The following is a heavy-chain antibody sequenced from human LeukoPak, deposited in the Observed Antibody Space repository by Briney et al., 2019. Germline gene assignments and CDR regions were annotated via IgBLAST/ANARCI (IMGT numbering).Heavy chain of an antibody. Sequence: GGSLRLSCAASGFTFSSYSMNWVRQAPGKGLVWVSRINSDGSSTSYADSVKGRFTISRDNAKNTLYLQMNSLRAEDTAVYYCARDRAYYDFWSGYYTSYYYYYGMDVWGQGTTVTVSS. CDR3: ARDRAYYDFWSGYYTSYYYYYGMDV. D-gene: IGHD3-3*01. CDR1: GFTFSSYS. CDR2: INSDGSST. J-gene: IGHJ6*02. V-gene: IGHV3-74*01.